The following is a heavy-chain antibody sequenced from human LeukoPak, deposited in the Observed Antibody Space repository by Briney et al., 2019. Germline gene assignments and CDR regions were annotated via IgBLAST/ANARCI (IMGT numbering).Heavy chain of an antibody. V-gene: IGHV5-10-1*01. CDR3: AIRTDYDILTGNYYYGMDV. Sequence: PGESLKISCKGSGYSFTSYWISWVRQMPGKGLEWMGRIDPSDSYTNYSPSFQGHVTISADKSISTAYLQWSSLKASDTAMYYCAIRTDYDILTGNYYYGMDVWGKGTTVTVSS. D-gene: IGHD3-9*01. J-gene: IGHJ6*04. CDR2: IDPSDSYT. CDR1: GYSFTSYW.